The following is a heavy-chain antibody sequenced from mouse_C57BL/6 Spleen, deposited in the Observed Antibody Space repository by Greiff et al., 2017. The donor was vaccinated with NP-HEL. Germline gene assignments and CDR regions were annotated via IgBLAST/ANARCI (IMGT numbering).Heavy chain of an antibody. CDR2: INPNNGGT. J-gene: IGHJ1*03. Sequence: VQLKQSGPELVKPGASVKMSCKASGYTFTDYNMHWVKQSHGKSLEWIGYINPNNGGTSYNQKFKGKATLTVNKSSSTAYMELRSLTSEDSAVYYCARWGQDWYFDVWGTGTTVTVSS. CDR1: GYTFTDYN. D-gene: IGHD3-3*01. CDR3: ARWGQDWYFDV. V-gene: IGHV1-22*01.